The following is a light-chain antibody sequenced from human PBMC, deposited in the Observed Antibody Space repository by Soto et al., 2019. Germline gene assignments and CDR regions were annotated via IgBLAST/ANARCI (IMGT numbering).Light chain of an antibody. CDR2: SAS. CDR1: QNLGTLY. J-gene: IGKJ1*01. V-gene: IGKV3-20*01. Sequence: IVLTQSPGTLSLSRGERGALSGRASQNLGTLYLAWFQQKSGQAPRLLIYSASRRATGIPDRFTGSGSGTDFTLTINRVEPEDFAVYFCQQYAGSPRTFGQGTKVDIK. CDR3: QQYAGSPRT.